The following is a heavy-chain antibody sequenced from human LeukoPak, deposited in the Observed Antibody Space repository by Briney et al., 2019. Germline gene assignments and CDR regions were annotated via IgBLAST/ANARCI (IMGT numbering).Heavy chain of an antibody. J-gene: IGHJ4*02. V-gene: IGHV3-64D*06. Sequence: GGSLRHSCSASGFTFSAYFMHWVRQAPGKGLEYVSSISSNEYDTYYADSVKGRFTISRDNSKNTLFLQMSSLRAEDTAVYYCVKDLNGTWSFDYWGQGTLVTVSS. D-gene: IGHD2-8*01. CDR1: GFTFSAYF. CDR3: VKDLNGTWSFDY. CDR2: ISSNEYDT.